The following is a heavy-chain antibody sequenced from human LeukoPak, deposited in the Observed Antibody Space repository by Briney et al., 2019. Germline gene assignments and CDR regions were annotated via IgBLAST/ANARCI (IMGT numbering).Heavy chain of an antibody. D-gene: IGHD6-13*01. CDR2: INPSGGFT. CDR1: GYSFSTHW. V-gene: IGHV1-46*01. J-gene: IGHJ3*02. CDR3: AKDLKWVSKAAAGPYGAFDI. Sequence: ASVKVSCKASGYSFSTHWMHWVRQAPGQGLEWMGIINPSGGFTSYAQKLQGRVTVTRDMSTSTVYMELSNLRSEDTAVYYCAKDLKWVSKAAAGPYGAFDIWGQGTMVTVSS.